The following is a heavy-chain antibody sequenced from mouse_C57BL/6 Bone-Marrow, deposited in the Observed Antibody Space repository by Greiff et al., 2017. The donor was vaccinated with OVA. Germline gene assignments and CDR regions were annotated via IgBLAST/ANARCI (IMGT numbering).Heavy chain of an antibody. D-gene: IGHD2-5*01. CDR2: IYPRSGNT. CDR1: GYTFTSYG. V-gene: IGHV1-81*01. J-gene: IGHJ3*01. CDR3: ARYYSNYVWFAY. Sequence: QVQLQQSGAELARPGASVKLSCKASGYTFTSYGISWVKQRTGQGLEWIGEIYPRSGNTYYNEKFKGKATLTADKSSSTAYMELRSLTSEDSAVYFCARYYSNYVWFAYWGQGTLVTVSA.